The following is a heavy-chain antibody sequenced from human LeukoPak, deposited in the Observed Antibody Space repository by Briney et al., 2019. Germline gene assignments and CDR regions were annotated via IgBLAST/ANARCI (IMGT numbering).Heavy chain of an antibody. CDR3: ARWSGSYFRFDY. CDR2: ISAYNGNT. V-gene: IGHV1-18*01. D-gene: IGHD1-26*01. J-gene: IGHJ4*02. CDR1: GYTFTTYG. Sequence: ASVTVSCKPSGYTFTTYGISWVRQAPGQGLEWMGWISAYNGNTNYAQKLQGRVTMTTDTSTSTAYMELRSLRSDDTAVYYCARWSGSYFRFDYWGQGTLVSVSS.